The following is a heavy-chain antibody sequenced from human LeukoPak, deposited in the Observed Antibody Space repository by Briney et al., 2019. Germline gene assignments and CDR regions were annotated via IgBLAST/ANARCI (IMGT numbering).Heavy chain of an antibody. V-gene: IGHV1-2*04. CDR3: ARAARDRYSSSWFD. J-gene: IGHJ4*02. D-gene: IGHD6-13*01. CDR2: INPNSGGT. Sequence: ASVKVSCKASGYTFTGYYMHWVRQAPGQGLEWMGWINPNSGGTNYAQKFQGWVTMPRDTSISTAYMELSRLRSDDTAVYYCARAARDRYSSSWFDWGQGTLVTVSS. CDR1: GYTFTGYY.